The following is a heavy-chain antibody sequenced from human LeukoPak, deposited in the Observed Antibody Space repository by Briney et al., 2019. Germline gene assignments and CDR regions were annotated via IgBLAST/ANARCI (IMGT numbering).Heavy chain of an antibody. CDR3: ARDFLSGRGYSGYDPPAPDY. D-gene: IGHD5-12*01. V-gene: IGHV1-2*02. J-gene: IGHJ4*02. CDR1: GYTFTGYY. Sequence: GASVKVSCKASGYTFTGYYMHWVRQAPGQGLEWMGWINPNSGGTNYAQKFQGRVTMTRDTSISTAYMELSRPRSDDTAVYYCARDFLSGRGYSGYDPPAPDYWGQGTLVTVSS. CDR2: INPNSGGT.